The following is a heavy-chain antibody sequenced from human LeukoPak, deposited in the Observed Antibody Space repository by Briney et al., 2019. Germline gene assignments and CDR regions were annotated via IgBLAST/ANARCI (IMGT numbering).Heavy chain of an antibody. J-gene: IGHJ3*02. CDR2: IYTSGST. V-gene: IGHV4-4*07. CDR3: AATRGFWSGYSSDAFDI. CDR1: GGSISSYY. Sequence: PSETLSLTCTVSGGSISSYYWSWIRQPAGKGLEWIGRIYTSGSTNYNPSLKSRVTMSVDTSKNQFSLNLSSVTAADTAVYYCAATRGFWSGYSSDAFDIWGQGTMVTVSS. D-gene: IGHD3-3*01.